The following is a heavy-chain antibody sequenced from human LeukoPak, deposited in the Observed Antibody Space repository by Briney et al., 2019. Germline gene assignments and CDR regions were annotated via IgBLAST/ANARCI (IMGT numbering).Heavy chain of an antibody. CDR2: ISGSGGST. CDR3: AKDPSDSGSYYDDY. D-gene: IGHD3-10*01. Sequence: PGGSLRLSCAASEFTFSSYAMSWVRQAPGKGLEWVSAISGSGGSTYYADSVKGRFTISRDNSKNTLYLQMNSLRAEDTAVYYCAKDPSDSGSYYDDYWGQGTLVTVSS. V-gene: IGHV3-23*01. J-gene: IGHJ4*02. CDR1: EFTFSSYA.